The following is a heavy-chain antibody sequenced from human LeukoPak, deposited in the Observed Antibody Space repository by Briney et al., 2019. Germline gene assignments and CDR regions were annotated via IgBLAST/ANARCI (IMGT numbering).Heavy chain of an antibody. V-gene: IGHV3-7*03. Sequence: GGSLRLSCAASGLTLSNYWMDWVRQAPGKGLEWVANIKQDGSEKNYVDSVKGRFIISRDNAKNSLYLQMNTLRADDTAVYYCARDGFGTWSNWGQGTLVTVSS. CDR2: IKQDGSEK. J-gene: IGHJ4*02. CDR1: GLTLSNYW. D-gene: IGHD3-16*01. CDR3: ARDGFGTWSN.